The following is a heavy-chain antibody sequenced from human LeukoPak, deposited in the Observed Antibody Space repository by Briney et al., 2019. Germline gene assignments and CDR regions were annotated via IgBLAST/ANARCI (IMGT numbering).Heavy chain of an antibody. CDR3: ARATGGIDYGDLSQHPDFDY. D-gene: IGHD4-17*01. J-gene: IGHJ4*02. CDR2: IYYSGST. Sequence: SETLPLTCTVSGGSISSGGYYWSWIRQHPGKGLEWIGYIYYSGSTYYNPSLKSRVTISVDTSKNQFSLKLSSVTAADTAVYYCARATGGIDYGDLSQHPDFDYWGQGTLVTVSS. CDR1: GGSISSGGYY. V-gene: IGHV4-31*03.